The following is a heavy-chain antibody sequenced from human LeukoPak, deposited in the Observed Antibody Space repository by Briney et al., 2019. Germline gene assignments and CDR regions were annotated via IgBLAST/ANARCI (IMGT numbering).Heavy chain of an antibody. V-gene: IGHV4-38-2*02. CDR2: IYHSGST. CDR3: ERALLWSGYYDY. J-gene: IGHJ4*02. CDR1: GFSISSGYY. D-gene: IGHD3-3*01. Sequence: SETLSLTCTVSGFSISSGYYWGWIRQPPGKGVEWIGSIYHSGSTYYNPSLKSRVTISVDKSRNKFYLKLSYVTAADTAVYYCERALLWSGYYDYWGQGTLVTVSS.